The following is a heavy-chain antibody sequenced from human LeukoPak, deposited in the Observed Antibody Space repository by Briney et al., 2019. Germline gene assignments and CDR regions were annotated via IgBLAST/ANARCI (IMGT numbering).Heavy chain of an antibody. Sequence: SETLSLTCAVYGGSFSGYYWSWIRQPPGKGLEWIGEINHSGSTNYNPSLKSRVTISVDTSKNQFSLKLSSVTAADTAVYYCARGYYGSGSYSLPFDYWGQGTLVTVSS. CDR1: GGSFSGYY. D-gene: IGHD3-10*01. CDR3: ARGYYGSGSYSLPFDY. CDR2: INHSGST. V-gene: IGHV4-34*01. J-gene: IGHJ4*02.